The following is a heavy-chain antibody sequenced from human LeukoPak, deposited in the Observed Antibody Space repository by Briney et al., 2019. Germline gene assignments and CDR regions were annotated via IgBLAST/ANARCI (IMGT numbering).Heavy chain of an antibody. CDR1: GFTFSSYW. J-gene: IGHJ4*02. CDR3: ARAPRLVIVVDWSFDY. CDR2: IKQDGSEK. V-gene: IGHV3-7*01. Sequence: PGGPLRLSCAASGFTFSSYWMSWVRQAPGKGLEWVANIKQDGSEKYYVDSVKGRFTISRDNAKNSLYLQMNSLRAEDTAVYYCARAPRLVIVVDWSFDYWGQGTLVTVSS. D-gene: IGHD3-22*01.